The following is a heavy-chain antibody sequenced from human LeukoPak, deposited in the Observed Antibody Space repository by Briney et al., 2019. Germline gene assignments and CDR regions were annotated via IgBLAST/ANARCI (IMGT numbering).Heavy chain of an antibody. Sequence: PGRSLRLSCAASGFTFSSYWMSWVRQAPGKGLEWVANIKQDGSEKYYVDSVKGRFTISRDNAKNSLYLQMNSLRAEDTAVYYCARARTTGTTYPDAFDIWGQGTMVTVSS. CDR3: ARARTTGTTYPDAFDI. J-gene: IGHJ3*02. D-gene: IGHD1-1*01. CDR1: GFTFSSYW. CDR2: IKQDGSEK. V-gene: IGHV3-7*04.